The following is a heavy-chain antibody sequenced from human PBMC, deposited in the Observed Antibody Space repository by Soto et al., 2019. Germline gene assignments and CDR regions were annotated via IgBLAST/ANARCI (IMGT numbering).Heavy chain of an antibody. Sequence: QVQLQQWGARLLKPSETLSLTCAVYGGSFSGYYWSWIRQPPGKGLEWIGEINHSGSTNYNPSLNSRVTISVDTSKNQFFLKLSSVTAADTAASYCARGRTPSLPYYYYYGMDVWGQGTTVTVSS. V-gene: IGHV4-34*01. CDR1: GGSFSGYY. J-gene: IGHJ6*02. CDR3: ARGRTPSLPYYYYYGMDV. D-gene: IGHD1-1*01. CDR2: INHSGST.